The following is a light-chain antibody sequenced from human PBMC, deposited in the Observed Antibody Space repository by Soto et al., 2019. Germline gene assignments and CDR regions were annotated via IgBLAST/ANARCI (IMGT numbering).Light chain of an antibody. CDR2: EVI. Sequence: QSALTQPPSVSGSPGQSVTISCTGTSSDVGKYDRVSWYQQPPGTAPKLIIYEVINRPSGVPARFSGSKSGNTASLTISGLRAEDEADYYCSSYMSTSRYVFGAGTKLTVL. CDR1: SSDVGKYDR. V-gene: IGLV2-18*02. J-gene: IGLJ1*01. CDR3: SSYMSTSRYV.